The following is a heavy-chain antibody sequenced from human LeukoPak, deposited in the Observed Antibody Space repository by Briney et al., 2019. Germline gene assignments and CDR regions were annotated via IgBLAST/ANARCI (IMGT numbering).Heavy chain of an antibody. V-gene: IGHV3-49*04. CDR2: IRSKAYGGTT. Sequence: PGGSLRLSCTASGFTFGDYAMSWVRQAPGKGLEWVGFIRSKAYGGTTEYAASVKGRFTISRDDSKSIAYLQMNSLKTEDTAMYYCSKYLCSGSYSPDYWGQGTLVTVSS. D-gene: IGHD1-26*01. J-gene: IGHJ4*02. CDR3: SKYLCSGSYSPDY. CDR1: GFTFGDYA.